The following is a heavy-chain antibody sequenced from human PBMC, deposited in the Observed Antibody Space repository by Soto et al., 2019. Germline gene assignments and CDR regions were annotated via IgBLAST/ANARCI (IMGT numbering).Heavy chain of an antibody. J-gene: IGHJ4*02. D-gene: IGHD6-6*01. V-gene: IGHV5-51*01. Sequence: GESLKISCETSGYSVTNYWVGWVRQMPGKGLEWMGFIYPGDSDTRYSPSFQGQVTISADKSITTAYLQWSSLKASDTAMYYCARHNREETGSIIAARRLDYWGQGTLVTVSS. CDR1: GYSVTNYW. CDR3: ARHNREETGSIIAARRLDY. CDR2: IYPGDSDT.